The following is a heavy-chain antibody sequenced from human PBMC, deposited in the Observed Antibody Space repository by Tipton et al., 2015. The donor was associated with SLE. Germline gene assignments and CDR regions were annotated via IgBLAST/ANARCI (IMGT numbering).Heavy chain of an antibody. CDR2: IFHSGTT. V-gene: IGHV4-38-2*02. D-gene: IGHD5-18*01. CDR1: GYSIYNGFY. Sequence: LRLSCTVSGYSIYNGFYWGWVRQPPGKGLEWIGDIFHSGTTNYNPSLKSRVTISVDTSKNQFSLKLSSVTAADTAVYYCARGGYGAFDIWGQGTMVTVSS. CDR3: ARGGYGAFDI. J-gene: IGHJ3*02.